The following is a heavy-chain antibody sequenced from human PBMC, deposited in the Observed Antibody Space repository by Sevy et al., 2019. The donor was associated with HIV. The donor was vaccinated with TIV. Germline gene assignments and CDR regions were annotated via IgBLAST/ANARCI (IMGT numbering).Heavy chain of an antibody. J-gene: IGHJ4*02. CDR3: ATTYYYDSNGHSDY. CDR1: GGSISSGGYY. Sequence: SETLSLTCTVSGGSISSGGYYWSWIRQYPGKGLEWIGYIYYSGNTYYNPSLKSRVTISVDTSKNQFSLKLSSVTAADTAGYYCATTYYYDSNGHSDYWGQGTLVTVSS. CDR2: IYYSGNT. D-gene: IGHD3-22*01. V-gene: IGHV4-31*03.